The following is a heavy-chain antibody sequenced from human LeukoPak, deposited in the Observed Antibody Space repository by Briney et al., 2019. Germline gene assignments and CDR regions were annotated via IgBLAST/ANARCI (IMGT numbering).Heavy chain of an antibody. CDR2: MNPNSGNT. CDR1: GYTFTSYD. D-gene: IGHD2-2*01. V-gene: IGHV1-8*01. Sequence: ASVKVSCKASGYTFTSYDINWVRQATGQGLEWMGWMNPNSGNTGYAQKLQDRVTITADASTSTAYMELSSLRSEDTAVYYCATYCSSTSCYIWGYYFDYWGQGTLVTVSS. CDR3: ATYCSSTSCYIWGYYFDY. J-gene: IGHJ4*02.